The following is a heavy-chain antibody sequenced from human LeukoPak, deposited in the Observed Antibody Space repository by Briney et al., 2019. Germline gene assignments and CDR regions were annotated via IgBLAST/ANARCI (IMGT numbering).Heavy chain of an antibody. V-gene: IGHV3-48*03. Sequence: PGGSLRLSCAASGFTFSSYEMNWVRQAPGKGLEWVSYISSSDRTIYYADSVKGRFTISRDNAKNSLYLQMNSLRAEDTAVYYCARAGGYRDYWGQGTLVTVSS. CDR2: ISSSDRTI. J-gene: IGHJ4*02. CDR3: ARAGGYRDY. D-gene: IGHD5-18*01. CDR1: GFTFSSYE.